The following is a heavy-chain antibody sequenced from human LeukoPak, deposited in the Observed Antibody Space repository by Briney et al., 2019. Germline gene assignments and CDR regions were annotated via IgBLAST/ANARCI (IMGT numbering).Heavy chain of an antibody. D-gene: IGHD6-19*01. CDR3: ARAVEWLVPFDY. CDR2: IWYDGSNK. Sequence: GGSLRLSCAASGFTFSSYGMHWVRQAPGKGLEWVAVIWYDGSNKYYADSVKGRFTISRDNSKNTLYLQMNSLRAEDTAVYYCARAVEWLVPFDYWGQGTLVTVSS. J-gene: IGHJ4*02. V-gene: IGHV3-33*01. CDR1: GFTFSSYG.